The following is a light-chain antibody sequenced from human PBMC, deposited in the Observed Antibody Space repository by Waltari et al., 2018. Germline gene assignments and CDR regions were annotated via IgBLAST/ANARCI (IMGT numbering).Light chain of an antibody. V-gene: IGKV3-15*01. Sequence: EVVMTQSPATLSVSPGEGATLSCRASQSVSSNLAWYQQTPGQAPRLPIYGASTRATGIPARFSGSGSGTEFTLTITSLQSEDFAVYYCQQYDNWPCTFGQGTKLEIK. CDR3: QQYDNWPCT. CDR1: QSVSSN. CDR2: GAS. J-gene: IGKJ2*02.